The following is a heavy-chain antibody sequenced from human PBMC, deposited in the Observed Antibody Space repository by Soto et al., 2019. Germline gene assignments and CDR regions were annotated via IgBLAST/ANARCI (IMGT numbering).Heavy chain of an antibody. D-gene: IGHD2-15*01. CDR2: ISGSGGST. Sequence: GGSLRLSCAASGFTFSSYAMSWVRQAPGKGLEWVSAISGSGGSTYYADSVKGRFTISRDNSKNALYLQMNSLRAEDTAVYYCAKDLDREKDIVVVVAAKVSYFDYWGQGTLVTVSS. V-gene: IGHV3-23*01. J-gene: IGHJ4*02. CDR1: GFTFSSYA. CDR3: AKDLDREKDIVVVVAAKVSYFDY.